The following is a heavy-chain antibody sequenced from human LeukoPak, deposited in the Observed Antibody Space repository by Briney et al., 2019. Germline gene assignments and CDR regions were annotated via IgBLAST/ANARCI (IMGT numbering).Heavy chain of an antibody. CDR3: ARERRYCTNGVCYSRYWYFDL. D-gene: IGHD2-8*01. J-gene: IGHJ2*01. CDR1: GGSISSHY. Sequence: PSETLSLTCTVSGGSISSHYWSWIRQPPGKELEWIGYVHYSGSTNYNPSLKSRVTISVDTSKNQFSLKLSSVTAADTAVYYCARERRYCTNGVCYSRYWYFDLWGRGTLVTVSS. V-gene: IGHV4-59*11. CDR2: VHYSGST.